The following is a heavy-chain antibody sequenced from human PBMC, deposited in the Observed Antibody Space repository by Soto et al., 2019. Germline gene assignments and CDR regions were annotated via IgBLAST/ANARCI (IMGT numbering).Heavy chain of an antibody. V-gene: IGHV3-30-3*01. CDR3: VRDRPAAGTFDY. J-gene: IGHJ4*02. CDR1: GFTFSTYS. D-gene: IGHD6-13*01. CDR2: ISYDGSNK. Sequence: QVQLVESGGGVVQPARSLRLSCAASGFTFSTYSMQWVRQAPGKGLEWVAVISYDGSNKFYADSVKGRFTISRDNYKNTLYLQMNSLRADNTAVYYCVRDRPAAGTFDYWGQGTLVTVSS.